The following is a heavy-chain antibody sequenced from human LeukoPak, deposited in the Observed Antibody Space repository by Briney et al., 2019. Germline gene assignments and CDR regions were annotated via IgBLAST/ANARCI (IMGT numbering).Heavy chain of an antibody. Sequence: GGSLRLSCAASGFSFSSYGMQWVRQVPRKGLEWMAVILADGSDKKYADSVRGRFTISRDNSKNTLFLQMNSLRVEDTAVYYCARDDARADNAFVLWGQGTTVTVSS. CDR1: GFSFSSYG. D-gene: IGHD2-15*01. CDR2: ILADGSDK. J-gene: IGHJ3*01. CDR3: ARDDARADNAFVL. V-gene: IGHV3-33*01.